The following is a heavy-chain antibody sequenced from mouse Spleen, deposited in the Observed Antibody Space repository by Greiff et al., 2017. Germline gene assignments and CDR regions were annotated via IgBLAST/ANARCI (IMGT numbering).Heavy chain of an antibody. CDR2: ISYDGSN. V-gene: IGHV3-6*01. D-gene: IGHD3-1*01. CDR3: ARDSSGYIDY. J-gene: IGHJ2*01. CDR1: GYSITSGYY. Sequence: DVQLQESGPGLVKPSQSLSLTCSVTGYSITSGYYWNWIRQFPGNKLEWMGYISYDGSNNYNPSLKNRISITRDTSKNQFFLKLNSVTTEDTATYYCARDSSGYIDYWGQGTTLTVSS.